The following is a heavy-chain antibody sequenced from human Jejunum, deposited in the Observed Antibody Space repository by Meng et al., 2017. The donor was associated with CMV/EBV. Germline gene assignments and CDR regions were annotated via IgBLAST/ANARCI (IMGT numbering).Heavy chain of an antibody. Sequence: SLGLSCSASEFAFSSHSMGWVRRDPGKGLKWVGSIAGSGGDTYYADSVKGRFTISRDNSKNTLYLKMSGLRADETAVYYCARLSDSWGQGTLVTVSS. CDR1: EFAFSSHS. CDR2: IAGSGGDT. J-gene: IGHJ4*02. CDR3: ARLSDS. D-gene: IGHD2-15*01. V-gene: IGHV3-23*01.